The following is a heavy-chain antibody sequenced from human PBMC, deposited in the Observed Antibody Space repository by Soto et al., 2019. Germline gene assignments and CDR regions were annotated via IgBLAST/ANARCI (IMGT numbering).Heavy chain of an antibody. CDR1: GFSFSSYA. CDR2: ISGSGGST. CDR3: AKDIGYGDYNDY. V-gene: IGHV3-23*01. D-gene: IGHD4-17*01. Sequence: GGSLRLSCAASGFSFSSYAMSWVRQAPGKGLEWVSAISGSGGSTYYADSVKGRFTISRDNSKNTLYLQMNSLRAEDTAVYYCAKDIGYGDYNDYWGQGTLVTVSS. J-gene: IGHJ4*02.